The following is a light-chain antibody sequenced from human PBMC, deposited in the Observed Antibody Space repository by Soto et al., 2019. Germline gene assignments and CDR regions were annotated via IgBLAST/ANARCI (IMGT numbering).Light chain of an antibody. J-gene: IGKJ1*01. CDR3: VQGTHWSGT. CDR2: KVS. CDR1: QSLVYSDGNTY. Sequence: DVVMTQSPLSLPVTLGQPASISCRSSQSLVYSDGNTYLNWFQQRPGQSPRRLIYKVSNRDSGVPDRFSGSGSDTDFTVKISRVEAEDVGVYYCVQGTHWSGTFGQGTKVEIK. V-gene: IGKV2-30*01.